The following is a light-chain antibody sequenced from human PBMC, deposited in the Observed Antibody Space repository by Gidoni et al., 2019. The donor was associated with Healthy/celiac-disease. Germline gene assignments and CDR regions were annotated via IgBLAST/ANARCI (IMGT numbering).Light chain of an antibody. CDR2: GAS. CDR3: QQYNNWPPNT. J-gene: IGKJ2*01. Sequence: EIVITQSPATLSVSPGERATLSCRASPSVSSNLAWYQQKPGQAPRLLIYGASTRATGIPARFSGSGSGTEFTLTISSLQSEDFAVYYCQQYNNWPPNTFGQGTKLEIK. V-gene: IGKV3-15*01. CDR1: PSVSSN.